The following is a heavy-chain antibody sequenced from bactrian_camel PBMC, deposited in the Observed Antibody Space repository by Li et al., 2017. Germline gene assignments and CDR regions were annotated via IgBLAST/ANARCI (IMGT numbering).Heavy chain of an antibody. Sequence: QVQLVESGGGSVQAGGSLKLSCEAIGYAGDCMAWFRQAPGKEREGVATIGGGNIVYADSVRGRFTISQDNAKNTLYLEMNSLKLEDTAMYYCAAATPARYGGSRWRCSSAWSDHDFDYWGQGTQVTVS. J-gene: IGHJ6*01. V-gene: IGHV3S1*01. D-gene: IGHD6*01. CDR1: GYAGDC. CDR3: AAATPARYGGSRWRCSSAWSDHDFDY. CDR2: IGGGNI.